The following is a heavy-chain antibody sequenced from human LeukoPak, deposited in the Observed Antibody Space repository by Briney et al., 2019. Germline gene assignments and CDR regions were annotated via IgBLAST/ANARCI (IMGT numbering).Heavy chain of an antibody. J-gene: IGHJ6*03. D-gene: IGHD3-22*01. Sequence: PSETLSLTGTVSGGSISSYYWSWIRQPAGKGLEWIGRIYTSGTTNYNPSLKSRVTISVDTSKNQFSLKLSSVTAADTAVYYCARETYYHDSSGYFPYYYYYYMDVWGKGTTVTVSS. CDR1: GGSISSYY. CDR2: IYTSGTT. CDR3: ARETYYHDSSGYFPYYYYYYMDV. V-gene: IGHV4-4*07.